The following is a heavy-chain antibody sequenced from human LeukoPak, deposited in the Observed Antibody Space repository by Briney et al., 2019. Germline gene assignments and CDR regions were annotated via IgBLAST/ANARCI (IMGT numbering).Heavy chain of an antibody. CDR3: AREPRPGLVSDLNYYYYGMDV. CDR1: GCTFTSYV. Sequence: ASVKVSCKASGCTFTSYVISWVRQAPGQGLEWMGWISAYNGNTNYAQKLQGRITMTTDTSTSTAYMELRSLSSDDAAVYYWAREPRPGLVSDLNYYYYGMDVWGQGTTGTVSS. J-gene: IGHJ6*02. V-gene: IGHV1-18*01. D-gene: IGHD3/OR15-3a*01. CDR2: ISAYNGNT.